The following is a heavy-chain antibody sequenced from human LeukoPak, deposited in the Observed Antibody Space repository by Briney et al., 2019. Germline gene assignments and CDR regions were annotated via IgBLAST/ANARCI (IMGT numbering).Heavy chain of an antibody. CDR2: IRGGGDRT. Sequence: GGSLRLSCAASGFTFSSYAMSCVRQAPGKGLEWVSAIRGGGDRTDYADSVKGRFTIARDNSKNTLYLQMSSLIADDPAVYYCAKVPWTRRWTHYFDFWGQGTLVTVSS. CDR3: AKVPWTRRWTHYFDF. V-gene: IGHV3-23*01. J-gene: IGHJ4*02. D-gene: IGHD3/OR15-3a*01. CDR1: GFTFSSYA.